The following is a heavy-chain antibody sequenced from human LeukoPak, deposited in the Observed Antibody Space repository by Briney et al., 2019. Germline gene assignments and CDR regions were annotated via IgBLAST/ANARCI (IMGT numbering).Heavy chain of an antibody. Sequence: PGGSLRLSCTVSGFTVSSNSMSWVRQAPGKGLEWVSFIYSDNTHYSDSVKGRFTISRDNSENTLYLQMNSLRVEDTAIYYCAHTVTYGGSYHFDYWGQGTLVTVSS. CDR3: AHTVTYGGSYHFDY. J-gene: IGHJ4*02. CDR1: GFTVSSNS. D-gene: IGHD1-26*01. V-gene: IGHV3-53*01. CDR2: IYSDNT.